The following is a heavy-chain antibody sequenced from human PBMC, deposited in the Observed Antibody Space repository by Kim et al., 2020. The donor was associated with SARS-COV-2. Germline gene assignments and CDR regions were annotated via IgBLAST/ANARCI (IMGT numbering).Heavy chain of an antibody. J-gene: IGHJ4*02. CDR3: ARGELGGVPIDY. D-gene: IGHD3-16*01. Sequence: SETLSLTCTVSGGSISSGGYYWSWIRQHPGKGLEWIGYIYYSGSTYYNPSLKSRVTISVDTSKNQFSLKLSSVTAADTAVYYCARGELGGVPIDYWGQGTLVTVSS. V-gene: IGHV4-31*03. CDR1: GGSISSGGYY. CDR2: IYYSGST.